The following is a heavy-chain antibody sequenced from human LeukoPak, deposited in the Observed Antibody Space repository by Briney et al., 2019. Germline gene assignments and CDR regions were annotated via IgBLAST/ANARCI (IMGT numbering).Heavy chain of an antibody. V-gene: IGHV4-4*07. CDR1: GGSISSYY. CDR3: ARGKGDFWSGKGYGWFDP. J-gene: IGHJ5*02. D-gene: IGHD3-3*01. CDR2: IYTSGST. Sequence: SETLSLTCTVSGGSISSYYWSWIRQPAGKGLEWIGRIYTSGSTNYNPSLKSRVTMSVDTSKNQFSLKLSSVTAADTAVYYCARGKGDFWSGKGYGWFDPWGQGTLVTVSS.